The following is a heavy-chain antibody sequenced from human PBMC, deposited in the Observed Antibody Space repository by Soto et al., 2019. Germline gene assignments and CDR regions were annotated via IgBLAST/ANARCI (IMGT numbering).Heavy chain of an antibody. CDR2: IYYSGST. D-gene: IGHD3-3*01. V-gene: IGHV4-31*03. CDR1: GGSISSGGYY. Sequence: KASETLSLTCTVSGGSISSGGYYWSWIRQHPGKGLEWIGYIYYSGSTYYNPSLKSRVTISVDTSKNQFSLKLSSVTAADTAVYYRARVGISITIFVWGQGTLVTVS. CDR3: ARVGISITIFV. J-gene: IGHJ4*02.